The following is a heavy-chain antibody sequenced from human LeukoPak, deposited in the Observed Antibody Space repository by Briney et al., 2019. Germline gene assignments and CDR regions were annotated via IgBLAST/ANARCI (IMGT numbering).Heavy chain of an antibody. CDR3: ARAGPIDY. J-gene: IGHJ4*02. V-gene: IGHV3-53*01. CDR2: IYSGGST. Sequence: GGSLRLSCAASGFIVSSKYMSWVRQAPGKGLEWVLVIYSGGSTYYAASVEGRFTISRDNSKNTVYLQMKNLRVDDTAVYYCARAGPIDYWGQGTLVSVSS. CDR1: GFIVSSKY.